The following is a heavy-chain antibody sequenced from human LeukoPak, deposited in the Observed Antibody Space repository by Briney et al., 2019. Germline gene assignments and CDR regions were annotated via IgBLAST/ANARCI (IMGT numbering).Heavy chain of an antibody. CDR3: ARVGYSSSWYPDAFDI. V-gene: IGHV4-34*01. Sequence: SETLSLTCAVYGGSFSGYYWSWIRQPPGKGLEWIGEINHSGSTNYNPSLKSRVTISIDTSKNQFSLKLSSVTAADTAVYYCARVGYSSSWYPDAFDIWGQGTMVTVSS. CDR1: GGSFSGYY. D-gene: IGHD6-13*01. J-gene: IGHJ3*02. CDR2: INHSGST.